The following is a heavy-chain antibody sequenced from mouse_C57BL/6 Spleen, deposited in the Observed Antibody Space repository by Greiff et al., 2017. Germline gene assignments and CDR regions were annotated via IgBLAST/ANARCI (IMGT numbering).Heavy chain of an antibody. J-gene: IGHJ4*01. D-gene: IGHD2-5*01. Sequence: QVQLQQPGAELVRPGSSVKLSCKASGYTFTSYWMHWVKQRPIHGLEWIGYIDPSDSDTHYNQKFKDKATLTADKSSSTAYMELSSLTSEDSAVYYCARKDYSNYDYYAMDYWGQGTSVTVAS. CDR2: IDPSDSDT. V-gene: IGHV1-52*01. CDR3: ARKDYSNYDYYAMDY. CDR1: GYTFTSYW.